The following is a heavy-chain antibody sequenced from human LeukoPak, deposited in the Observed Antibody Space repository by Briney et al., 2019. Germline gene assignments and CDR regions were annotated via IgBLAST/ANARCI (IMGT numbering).Heavy chain of an antibody. CDR3: ARDDSYAAYNWFDP. CDR1: GGSITSYY. V-gene: IGHV4-59*01. CDR2: TYYSGST. D-gene: IGHD5-18*01. J-gene: IGHJ5*02. Sequence: PSEALSLTCTVSGGSITSYYWIWIRQPPGKGLEWIGYTYYSGSTTYNPSLKSRVTMSVDTSKNQVSLKLSSVTAADTAMYFCARDDSYAAYNWFDPWGQGTLVTVSS.